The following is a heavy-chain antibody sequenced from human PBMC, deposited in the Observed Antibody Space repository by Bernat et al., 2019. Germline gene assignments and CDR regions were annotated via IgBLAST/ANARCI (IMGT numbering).Heavy chain of an antibody. CDR2: ISYHGNNK. CDR1: GFTFSSHD. V-gene: IGHV3-30*03. CDR3: ARDDGAFAI. J-gene: IGHJ3*02. Sequence: QVQLVESGGGVVQPGRSLRLSCAASGFTFSSHDMHWVRQAPGKGLEWVAGISYHGNNKYYGDSLKGQFTISRDNSKNTLYLQMNSLRTEDTGVYYCARDDGAFAIWGQGTMVTVSS.